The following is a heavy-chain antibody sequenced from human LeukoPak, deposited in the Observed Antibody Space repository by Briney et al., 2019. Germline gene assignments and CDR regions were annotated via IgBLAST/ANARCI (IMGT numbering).Heavy chain of an antibody. D-gene: IGHD3-9*01. J-gene: IGHJ5*02. CDR1: GGSFSGYY. CDR3: ARGDLLTGYYSWFDP. Sequence: PSETLSLTCAVYGGSFSGYYWSWIRQPTGKGLEWIGEINHSGSTNHNPSLNSRVTISVDTSKNQFSLKLSSVTAADTAVYYCARGDLLTGYYSWFDPWGQGTLVTVSS. CDR2: INHSGST. V-gene: IGHV4-34*01.